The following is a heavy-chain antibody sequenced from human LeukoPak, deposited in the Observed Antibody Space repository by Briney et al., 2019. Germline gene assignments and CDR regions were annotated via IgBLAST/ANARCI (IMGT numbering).Heavy chain of an antibody. CDR1: GGTFSSYD. CDR3: ARGRYGSSTSCYACFYY. D-gene: IGHD2-2*01. J-gene: IGHJ4*02. V-gene: IGHV1-8*03. Sequence: ASVKVSCKASGGTFSSYDINWVRQATGQGLEWMGWMNPNSGNTGYAQKFQGRVTITRNTSISTAYMELSSLRSEDTAVYYCARGRYGSSTSCYACFYYWGQGTLVTVSS. CDR2: MNPNSGNT.